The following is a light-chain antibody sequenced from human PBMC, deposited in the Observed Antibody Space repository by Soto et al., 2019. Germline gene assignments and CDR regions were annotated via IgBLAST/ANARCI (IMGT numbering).Light chain of an antibody. CDR2: DII. Sequence: QSALTQPASVSGSPGQSITISCTGTSSDVGAFTSVSWYQQHPGKAPKLIIYDIIHRPTGVSDRFPGSKSVNTASLTISGLQPEDEATSHCSSYSRSTTLVVFGGGTKLTVL. J-gene: IGLJ2*01. CDR3: SSYSRSTTLVV. V-gene: IGLV2-14*03. CDR1: SSDVGAFTS.